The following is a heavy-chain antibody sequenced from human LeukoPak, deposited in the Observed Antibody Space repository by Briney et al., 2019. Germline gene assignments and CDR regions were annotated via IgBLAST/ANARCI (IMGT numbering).Heavy chain of an antibody. Sequence: GGSLRLSCAASGFTFSSYGMHWVRQAPGKGLEWVAVISYDGSNKYYADSVKGRFTISRDNAKNSLYLHMNSLRAEDTAVYYCARRSGELFDYWGQGTLVTVSS. J-gene: IGHJ4*02. CDR1: GFTFSSYG. V-gene: IGHV3-30*03. D-gene: IGHD3-10*01. CDR3: ARRSGELFDY. CDR2: ISYDGSNK.